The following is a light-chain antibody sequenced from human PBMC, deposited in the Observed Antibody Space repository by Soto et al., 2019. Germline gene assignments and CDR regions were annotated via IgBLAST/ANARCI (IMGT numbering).Light chain of an antibody. V-gene: IGKV3-11*01. CDR3: QQRSNWPSRT. CDR1: QSVSSY. CDR2: DAS. J-gene: IGKJ2*01. Sequence: EIVLTQSPATLSLSPGERATLSCRASQSVSSYLAWYQQKPGQAPRLLIYDASNRATGIPARFSVSGSGTDFTLTISSLEPEDFAVYYCQQRSNWPSRTFGQGTKLEIK.